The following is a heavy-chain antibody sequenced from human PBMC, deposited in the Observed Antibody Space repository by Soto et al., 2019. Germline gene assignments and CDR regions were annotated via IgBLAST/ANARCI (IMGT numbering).Heavy chain of an antibody. D-gene: IGHD3-16*01. CDR2: ITWNSGNI. Sequence: GGSLRLSCAASGFTFDDYGMHWVRQAPGKGLEWVSGITWNSGNIGYADSVKGRFTISRDNAKNSLYLQMNSLRPEDTALYYCARRGNTMAFDIWGQGTMVTVS. V-gene: IGHV3-9*01. CDR1: GFTFDDYG. CDR3: ARRGNTMAFDI. J-gene: IGHJ3*02.